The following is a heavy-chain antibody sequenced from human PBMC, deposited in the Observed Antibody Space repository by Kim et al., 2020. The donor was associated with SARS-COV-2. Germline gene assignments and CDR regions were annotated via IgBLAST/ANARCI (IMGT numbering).Heavy chain of an antibody. J-gene: IGHJ6*02. V-gene: IGHV1-69*01. CDR3: ARARKLMYYYGMDV. Sequence: AQKFQGRVTITADESTSTAYMELSSLRSEDTAVYYCARARKLMYYYGMDVWGQGTTVTVSS. D-gene: IGHD2-15*01.